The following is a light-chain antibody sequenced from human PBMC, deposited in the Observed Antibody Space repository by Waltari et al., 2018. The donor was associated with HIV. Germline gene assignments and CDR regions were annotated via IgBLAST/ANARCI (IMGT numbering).Light chain of an antibody. Sequence: SYELPQPPSVSVSPGQTARLTCSGDALPTQSASLYRQRPGQAPVLVIYKDTERPSWIPERFSGSSSGTTVTLTISGVQAEDEADYYCQSADSSGTYVVFGGGTKLTVL. CDR2: KDT. CDR1: ALPTQS. J-gene: IGLJ3*02. CDR3: QSADSSGTYVV. V-gene: IGLV3-25*03.